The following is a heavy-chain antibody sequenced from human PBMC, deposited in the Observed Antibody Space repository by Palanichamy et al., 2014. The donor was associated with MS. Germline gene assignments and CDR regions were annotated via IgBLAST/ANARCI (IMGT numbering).Heavy chain of an antibody. CDR2: IKQDRSEK. V-gene: IGHV3-7*03. CDR1: IHLSSYW. Sequence: EVQLVEVWGRLGPAWGVPETLLCSLWIHLSSYWMSWVRQAPGKGLEWVANIKQDRSEKYYVDSVKGRFTISRDNAKNSLYLQMNSLRAEDTAVYYCARDPRFYGSGSYFDYWGQGTLVTVSS. D-gene: IGHD3-10*01. CDR3: ARDPRFYGSGSYFDY. J-gene: IGHJ4*02.